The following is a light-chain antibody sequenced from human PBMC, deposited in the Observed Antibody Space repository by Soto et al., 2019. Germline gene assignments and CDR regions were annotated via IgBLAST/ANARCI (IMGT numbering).Light chain of an antibody. CDR3: QQFDSLPNT. V-gene: IGKV1-33*01. CDR2: DGS. J-gene: IGKJ5*01. Sequence: DIQMTQSPSSLSASVGDRVTITCQASQDITNYLNWYQQKPGKAPRLLVYDGSNLDTGVPSRFSGSGSGTHFSFTISSLHPEDIATYSCQQFDSLPNTLGQGTRLEI. CDR1: QDITNY.